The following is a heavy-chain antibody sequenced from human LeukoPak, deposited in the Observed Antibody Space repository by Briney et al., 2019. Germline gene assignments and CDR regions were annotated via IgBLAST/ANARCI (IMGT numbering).Heavy chain of an antibody. CDR1: GFTFSSYS. CDR3: ARGDDYGDRYYFDY. D-gene: IGHD4-17*01. V-gene: IGHV3-21*01. J-gene: IGHJ4*02. Sequence: GGSLRLSCAASGFTFSSYSMNWVRQAPGKGLEWVSSISSSSSYIYYADSVKGRFTISRDNAKNSLYLQMNSLRAEDTAVYYCARGDDYGDRYYFDYWGQGILVTVSS. CDR2: ISSSSSYI.